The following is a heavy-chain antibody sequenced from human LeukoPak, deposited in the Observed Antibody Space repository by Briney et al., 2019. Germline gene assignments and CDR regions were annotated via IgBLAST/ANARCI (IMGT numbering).Heavy chain of an antibody. CDR3: ATGVGSVVPSTYY. V-gene: IGHV1-2*02. J-gene: IGHJ4*02. D-gene: IGHD3-10*01. CDR1: EYTFTSYY. Sequence: ASVKVSCKASEYTFTSYYMQWVRQAPGQGLEWMGWINPNSGDSNYAQKFQGRVTMTRDTSIGTAYMELSRLRSDDTAVYYCATGVGSVVPSTYYWGQGTLVAVSS. CDR2: INPNSGDS.